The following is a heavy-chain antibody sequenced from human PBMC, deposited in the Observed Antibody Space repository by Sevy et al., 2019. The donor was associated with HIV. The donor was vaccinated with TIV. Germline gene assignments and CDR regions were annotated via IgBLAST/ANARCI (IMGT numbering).Heavy chain of an antibody. V-gene: IGHV3-74*01. Sequence: GGSLRLSCAASGFTFSSYWMHWVRQAPGKGLVWVSRINSDGSSTSYADSVKGRFTISRDKAKNTLYLQMNSLRAEDTAVYYCAREPQYYYGSGTYYYYYYGMDVWGQGTTVTVSS. D-gene: IGHD3-10*01. J-gene: IGHJ6*02. CDR3: AREPQYYYGSGTYYYYYYGMDV. CDR2: INSDGSST. CDR1: GFTFSSYW.